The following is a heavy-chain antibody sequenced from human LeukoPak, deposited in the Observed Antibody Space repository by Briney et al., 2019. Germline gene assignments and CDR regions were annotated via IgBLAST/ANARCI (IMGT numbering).Heavy chain of an antibody. CDR2: ISSTSSYM. J-gene: IGHJ4*02. V-gene: IGHV3-21*01. D-gene: IGHD4-17*01. Sequence: GGSLRLSCAASGFTVSSNYMSWVRQAPGKGLEWVSSISSTSSYMNFADSVKGRFTISRDNAKSSVYLHMNRLRAEDTAVYYCARTGTTYPIDYWGQGTLVAVSS. CDR3: ARTGTTYPIDY. CDR1: GFTVSSNY.